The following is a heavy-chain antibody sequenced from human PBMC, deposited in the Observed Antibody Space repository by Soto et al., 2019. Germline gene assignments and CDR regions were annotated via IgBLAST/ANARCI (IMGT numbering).Heavy chain of an antibody. Sequence: EVQLLESEGGLVQPGGSLRLSCEASGFTFSNYAMTWVRQAPGKGLEWVSVISGSSGTTHYGDSVKGRFAISRDTSKNTVYLQRNSLDAEDTALYYWARELYPDTPGLSRLRVDGLDVWGQGTMVTVSS. CDR2: ISGSSGTT. V-gene: IGHV3-23*01. J-gene: IGHJ6*02. CDR1: GFTFSNYA. CDR3: ARELYPDTPGLSRLRVDGLDV. D-gene: IGHD2-2*02.